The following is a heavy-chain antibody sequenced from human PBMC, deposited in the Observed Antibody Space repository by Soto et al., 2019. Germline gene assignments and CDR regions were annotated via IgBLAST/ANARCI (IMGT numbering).Heavy chain of an antibody. CDR2: IYPGDSDS. CDR3: ARSRVCTRRLEDSFDI. D-gene: IGHD3-3*01. Sequence: PGESLKISCKGSGYSFPTYWLAWVRQTPGRGLEYMGIIYPGDSDSRYSPAFQGQVTISADNCINTAFVQWTTLKASDTAIYYCARSRVCTRRLEDSFDIGSQCKMVTVSS. J-gene: IGHJ3*02. V-gene: IGHV5-51*01. CDR1: GYSFPTYW.